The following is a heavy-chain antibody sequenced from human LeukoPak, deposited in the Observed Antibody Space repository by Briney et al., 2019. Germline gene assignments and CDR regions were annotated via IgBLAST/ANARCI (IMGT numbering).Heavy chain of an antibody. CDR1: GDSINSGGYY. V-gene: IGHV4-31*03. CDR3: ARWRGDTTFDY. D-gene: IGHD5-18*01. J-gene: IGHJ4*02. Sequence: SQTLSLTCTVSGDSINSGGYYWTWIRQHPGKGLEWIGNIYYSGSTYYNPSLKSRVTISADTSKNQFSLNLSSVTAADTAVYYCARWRGDTTFDYWGQGTLVTVSS. CDR2: IYYSGST.